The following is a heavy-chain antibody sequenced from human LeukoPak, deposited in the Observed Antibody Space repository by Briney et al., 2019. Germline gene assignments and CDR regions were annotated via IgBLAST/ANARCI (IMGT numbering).Heavy chain of an antibody. CDR2: ICSSGSTI. D-gene: IGHD2-2*01. J-gene: IGHJ4*02. CDR1: GFTFSSYD. V-gene: IGHV3-48*03. CDR3: ARDGDCSSTSCYPYYYFDY. Sequence: GGSLRLSCAASGFTFSSYDVNWIRQAPGKGLEWVSYICSSGSTIYYADSVKGRFTISRDNAKNSLYLQMNSLRAEDTAVYYCARDGDCSSTSCYPYYYFDYWGQGTLVAVSS.